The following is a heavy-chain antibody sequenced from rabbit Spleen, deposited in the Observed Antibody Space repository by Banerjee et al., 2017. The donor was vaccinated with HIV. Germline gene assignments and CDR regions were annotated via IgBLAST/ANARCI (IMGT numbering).Heavy chain of an antibody. V-gene: IGHV1S39*01. CDR3: ARAASGADDYFNL. J-gene: IGHJ4*01. Sequence: QEQLVESGGGLVQPGGSLKLSCKASGFDFSNYGVSWVRQTPGKGLEWIGYIEPIFGRTYYASWVNGRFTISKTSSTTVTLQMTSLTAADTATYFCARAASGADDYFNLWGPGTLVTVS. D-gene: IGHD1-1*01. CDR2: IEPIFGRT. CDR1: GFDFSNYG.